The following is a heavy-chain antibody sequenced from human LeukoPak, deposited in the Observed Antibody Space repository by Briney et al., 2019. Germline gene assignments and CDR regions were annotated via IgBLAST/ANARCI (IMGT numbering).Heavy chain of an antibody. D-gene: IGHD6-13*01. CDR1: GGSISSSNNY. CDR2: IYHSGST. V-gene: IGHV4-39*01. Sequence: SETLSLTCTVSGGSISSSNNYWGWIRQPPGKGLEWIGYIYHSGSTYYNPSLKSRVTISVDRSKNQFSLKLNSVTAADTAVYYCARHLPHRSWENGFDYGGQEPLVTVSS. J-gene: IGHJ4*02. CDR3: ARHLPHRSWENGFDY.